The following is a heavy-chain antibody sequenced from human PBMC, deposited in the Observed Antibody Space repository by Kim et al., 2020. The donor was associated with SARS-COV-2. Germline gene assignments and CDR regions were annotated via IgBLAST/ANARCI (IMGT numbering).Heavy chain of an antibody. Sequence: TNSAPSLKSRVTISVDTSKNQCTLKLSSVTAADTAVYYCARAFTGTQFDYWGQGTLVTVSS. D-gene: IGHD3-10*01. CDR3: ARAFTGTQFDY. J-gene: IGHJ4*02. V-gene: IGHV4-59*01. CDR2: T.